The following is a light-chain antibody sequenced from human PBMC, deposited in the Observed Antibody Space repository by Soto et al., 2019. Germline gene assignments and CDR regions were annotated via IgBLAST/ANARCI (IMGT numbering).Light chain of an antibody. V-gene: IGKV3-15*01. J-gene: IGKJ5*01. CDR1: QNVLSN. CDR3: QQYNNWPIT. Sequence: IVITQSPSTVSVSPGERATLSCRASQNVLSNLAWYKQKPGQAPRLLIYGASTRATGLPARFSGSGSGTQFTLTISSLQSEDFAVYYCQQYNNWPITFGQGTRLEI. CDR2: GAS.